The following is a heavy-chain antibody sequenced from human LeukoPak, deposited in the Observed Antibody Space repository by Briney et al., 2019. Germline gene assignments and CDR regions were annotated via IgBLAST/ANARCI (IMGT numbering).Heavy chain of an antibody. CDR3: ARDLFGRNLDY. Sequence: PGGSLRLSFAASGFTFSSHGMHWVRQAPGKGLERVAVISYDGSNKYYADSVKGRFTISRDNSKNTLYLQMNSLRAEDTAVYHCARDLFGRNLDYWGQGTLVTVSS. CDR2: ISYDGSNK. J-gene: IGHJ4*02. D-gene: IGHD3-10*02. CDR1: GFTFSSHG. V-gene: IGHV3-30*03.